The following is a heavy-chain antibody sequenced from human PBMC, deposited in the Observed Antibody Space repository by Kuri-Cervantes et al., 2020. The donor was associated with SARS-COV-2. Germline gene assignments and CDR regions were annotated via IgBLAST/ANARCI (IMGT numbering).Heavy chain of an antibody. Sequence: GESLKISCAASGFTFSSYWMSWVRQAPGKGLERVANIKQDGSEKYYVDSVKGRFTISRDNAKNSLYLQMNSLRADDTAVYYCASKFPGHHPFDFWGQGTLVTVSS. V-gene: IGHV3-7*03. D-gene: IGHD2-21*01. CDR3: ASKFPGHHPFDF. CDR1: GFTFSSYW. CDR2: IKQDGSEK. J-gene: IGHJ4*02.